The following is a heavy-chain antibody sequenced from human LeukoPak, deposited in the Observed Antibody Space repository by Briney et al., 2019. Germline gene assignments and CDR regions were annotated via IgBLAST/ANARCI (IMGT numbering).Heavy chain of an antibody. J-gene: IGHJ4*02. CDR1: GFTFSSYG. D-gene: IGHD3-3*01. Sequence: QPGGSLRLSCAASGFTFSSYGMYWVRQAPGKGLEWVAFIRLDGSNKYYADSVKDRFTISRDNSKNTLYLQMNSLRAEDTAVYYCARDRLITIFGVVTGSFDYWGQGTLVTVSS. CDR3: ARDRLITIFGVVTGSFDY. CDR2: IRLDGSNK. V-gene: IGHV3-30*02.